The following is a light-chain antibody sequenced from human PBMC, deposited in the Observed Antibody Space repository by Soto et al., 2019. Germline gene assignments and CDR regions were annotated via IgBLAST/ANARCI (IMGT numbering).Light chain of an antibody. V-gene: IGLV1-51*02. CDR2: ENY. Sequence: QSVLTQPPSVSAAPGQKVTISCSGSSPNIGNNYVSWYQQLPGTAPKLLIYENYKGSSGIPDRFSGSKSGTSATLDITGLQTGDEADYFCGTWDSSLSAHVFGTGTKVTVL. J-gene: IGLJ1*01. CDR3: GTWDSSLSAHV. CDR1: SPNIGNNY.